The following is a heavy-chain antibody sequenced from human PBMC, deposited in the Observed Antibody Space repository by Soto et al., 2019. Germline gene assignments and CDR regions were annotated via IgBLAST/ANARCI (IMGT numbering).Heavy chain of an antibody. Sequence: EVQLVESGGGLVQPGGSLRLSCAASGFTFSSYWMHWVRQAPGKGLVWVSRINSDGSSTSYADSVKGRFTISRDNAKNTLYLQMNSLRAEDTAVYYCARDIAYCGGDCYPTDYYYYGMDVWGQGTTVTVSS. CDR3: ARDIAYCGGDCYPTDYYYYGMDV. D-gene: IGHD2-21*02. CDR1: GFTFSSYW. V-gene: IGHV3-74*01. CDR2: INSDGSST. J-gene: IGHJ6*02.